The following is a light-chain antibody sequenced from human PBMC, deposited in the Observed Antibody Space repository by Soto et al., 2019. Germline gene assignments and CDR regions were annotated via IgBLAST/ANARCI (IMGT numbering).Light chain of an antibody. CDR2: DAS. CDR3: QQYHNWPRT. Sequence: EFVLTQSPGTLSLSPGERATLSCRASQTVRNNYLAWYQQKPGQAPRLLIYDASSRATGIPDRFSGSGSGTDFTLTINSLQSEDFAVYYCQQYHNWPRTFGQGTKVDIK. J-gene: IGKJ1*01. V-gene: IGKV3-20*01. CDR1: QTVRNNY.